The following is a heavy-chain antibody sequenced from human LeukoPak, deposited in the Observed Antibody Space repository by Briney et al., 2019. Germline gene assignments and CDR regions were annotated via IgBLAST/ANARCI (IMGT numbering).Heavy chain of an antibody. J-gene: IGHJ4*02. CDR3: ATSFQYSSYYSDY. D-gene: IGHD6-6*01. V-gene: IGHV4-39*01. CDR1: DGSISSSSYY. CDR2: IYYSGST. Sequence: SETLSLTCTVSDGSISSSSYYWGWIRRPPGKGLEWIGSIYYSGSTYYNPSLKSRVTISVDTSKNQFSLKLSSVTAADTAVYYCATSFQYSSYYSDYCGQGTLVTVSS.